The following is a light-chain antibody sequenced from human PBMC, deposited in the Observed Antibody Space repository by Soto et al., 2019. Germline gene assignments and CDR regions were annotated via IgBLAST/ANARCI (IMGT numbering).Light chain of an antibody. V-gene: IGLV2-14*01. Sequence: QSVLTQPASVSGSPGQSITISCTGTSSDVGGYKYVSWYQQDPGKAPKLMIYYVSNRPSGVSNRFSGSKSGNTASLTISGLQAEDEADYYCSSYTSSSTLVFGTGTKVTVL. CDR2: YVS. J-gene: IGLJ1*01. CDR1: SSDVGGYKY. CDR3: SSYTSSSTLV.